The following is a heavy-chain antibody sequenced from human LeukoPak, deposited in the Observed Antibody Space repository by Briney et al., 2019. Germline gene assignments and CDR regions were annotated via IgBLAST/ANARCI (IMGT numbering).Heavy chain of an antibody. CDR2: ISSSSSYI. D-gene: IGHD6-13*01. J-gene: IGHJ4*02. Sequence: PGGSLRLSCAASGFTFSSYSMNWVRQAPGKGLEWVSSISSSSSYIYYADSVKGRFTISRDNAKNSLYLQMNSLRAEDTAVYYCARDSEWAAAGTFDYWGQGTLVTVSS. CDR1: GFTFSSYS. CDR3: ARDSEWAAAGTFDY. V-gene: IGHV3-21*01.